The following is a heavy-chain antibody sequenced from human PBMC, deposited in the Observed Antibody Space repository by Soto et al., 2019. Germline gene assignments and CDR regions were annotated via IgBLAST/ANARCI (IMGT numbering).Heavy chain of an antibody. CDR2: ISAHNGNT. V-gene: IGHV1-18*01. Sequence: QVHLVQSGAEVKKPGASVKVSCKGSGYAFTTYGITWVRQAPGQGLEWMGWISAHNGNTNYAQKLQGRVTVTRDTPTSTAYMELRSRRSDDTAVYYCARGRDGDYWGQGALVTVSS. D-gene: IGHD6-6*01. CDR3: ARGRDGDY. J-gene: IGHJ4*02. CDR1: GYAFTTYG.